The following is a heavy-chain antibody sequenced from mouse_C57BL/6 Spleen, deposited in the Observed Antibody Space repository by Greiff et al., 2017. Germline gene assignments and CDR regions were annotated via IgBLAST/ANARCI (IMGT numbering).Heavy chain of an antibody. CDR2: IYPGSGST. D-gene: IGHD1-1*01. J-gene: IGHJ2*01. CDR1: GYTFTSYW. CDR3: ARSFSSSYLYYFDY. Sequence: QVQLKQPGAELVKPGASVKMSCKASGYTFTSYWITWVKQRPGQGLEWIGDIYPGSGSTNYNEKFKSKATLTVDTSSSTAYMQLSSLTSEDSAVYYCARSFSSSYLYYFDYWGQGTTLTVSS. V-gene: IGHV1-55*01.